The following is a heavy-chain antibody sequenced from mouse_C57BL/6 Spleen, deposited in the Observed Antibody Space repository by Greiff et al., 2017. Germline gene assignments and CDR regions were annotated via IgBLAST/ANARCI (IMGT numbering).Heavy chain of an antibody. CDR2: FYPGSGSI. J-gene: IGHJ1*03. CDR1: GYTFTEYT. CDR3: ARHEDVGGYYRYFDV. Sequence: VKLQESGAELVKPGASVKLSCKASGYTFTEYTIHWVKQRSGQGLEWIGWFYPGSGSIKYNEKFKDKATLTADKSSSTVYMELSRLTSEDSAVYFCARHEDVGGYYRYFDVWGTGTTATVSS. V-gene: IGHV1-62-2*01. D-gene: IGHD1-1*02.